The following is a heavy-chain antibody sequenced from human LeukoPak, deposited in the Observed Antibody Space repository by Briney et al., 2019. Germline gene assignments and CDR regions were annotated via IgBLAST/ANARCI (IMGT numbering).Heavy chain of an antibody. V-gene: IGHV4-61*08. CDR1: GGSISSGDYY. Sequence: SETLSLTCTVSGGSISSGDYYWSWIRQPPGKGLEWIGYIYYSGSTNYNPSLKSRVTISVDTSKNQFSLKLSSVTAADTAVYYCARESIAARTDAFDIWGQGTMVTVSS. CDR2: IYYSGST. J-gene: IGHJ3*02. D-gene: IGHD6-6*01. CDR3: ARESIAARTDAFDI.